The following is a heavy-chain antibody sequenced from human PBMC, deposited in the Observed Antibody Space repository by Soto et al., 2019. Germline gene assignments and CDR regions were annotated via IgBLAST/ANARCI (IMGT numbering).Heavy chain of an antibody. J-gene: IGHJ4*02. CDR2: IKSKTDGGTT. V-gene: IGHV3-15*01. Sequence: PGGSLRLSCAASGFTFSNAWMSWVRQAPGKGLEWVGRIKSKTDGGTTDYAAPVKGRFTISRDDSKNTLYLQMNSLKTEDTAVYYCTTDPHTYYYDSSGYYYARVFDYWGQGTQVTVSS. D-gene: IGHD3-22*01. CDR3: TTDPHTYYYDSSGYYYARVFDY. CDR1: GFTFSNAW.